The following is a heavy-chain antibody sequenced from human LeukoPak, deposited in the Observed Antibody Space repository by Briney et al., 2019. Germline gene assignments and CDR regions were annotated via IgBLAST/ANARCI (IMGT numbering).Heavy chain of an antibody. Sequence: SESLSLTCAVSGGSILTTNWWSWVRQPPGKGLEWIGEVHLSGASNYNPSLKSRVTISVDTSKNQFSLKLSSVTAADTAVYYCARHYYDTSGYSNSFFDYWGQGTPVTVSS. CDR2: VHLSGAS. J-gene: IGHJ4*02. V-gene: IGHV4-4*02. CDR3: ARHYYDTSGYSNSFFDY. D-gene: IGHD3-22*01. CDR1: GGSILTTNW.